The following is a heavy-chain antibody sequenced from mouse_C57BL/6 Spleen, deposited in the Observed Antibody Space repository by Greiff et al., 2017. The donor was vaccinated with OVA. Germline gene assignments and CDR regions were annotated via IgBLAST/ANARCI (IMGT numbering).Heavy chain of an antibody. J-gene: IGHJ1*03. Sequence: QVQLQQPGAELVMPGASVKLSCKASGYTFTSHWMHWVKQRPGQGLEWIGAIDPSDSYTNYNQKFKGKSTLTVDKSSSTAYMQLSSLTSEDSAVYYCARRGLRRGYFDVWGTGPTVTVSS. CDR1: GYTFTSHW. CDR2: IDPSDSYT. D-gene: IGHD2-4*01. CDR3: ARRGLRRGYFDV. V-gene: IGHV1-69*01.